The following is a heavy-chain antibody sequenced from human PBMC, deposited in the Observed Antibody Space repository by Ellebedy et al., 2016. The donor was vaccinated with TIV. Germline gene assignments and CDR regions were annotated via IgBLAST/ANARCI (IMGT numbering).Heavy chain of an antibody. CDR1: GGSTSTYY. CDR2: VYYSGSP. Sequence: MPSETLSLTCTVSGGSTSTYYWTWIRQPPGKGLEWIGNVYYSGSPNYNPAPKSRVTITLETSTKQFSLKLNSVTAADTAVYYCAKCRTMVRGVSDAPFDVWGLGTRVTVSA. CDR3: AKCRTMVRGVSDAPFDV. V-gene: IGHV4-59*12. J-gene: IGHJ3*01. D-gene: IGHD3-10*01.